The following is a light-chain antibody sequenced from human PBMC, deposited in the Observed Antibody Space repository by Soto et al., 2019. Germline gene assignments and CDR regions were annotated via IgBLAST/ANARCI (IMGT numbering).Light chain of an antibody. V-gene: IGKV3-20*01. CDR3: QQYGNSPIT. CDR1: QYVSGGY. J-gene: IGKJ5*01. Sequence: EIVLTQSPDTLTVSPGESATLSCGASQYVSGGYLAWYQQKHGQAHRLLIYGASSRATGIPDRVSGSWSGTDCTLTISRVEPEDFAVYYCQQYGNSPITFGQGTRLEIK. CDR2: GAS.